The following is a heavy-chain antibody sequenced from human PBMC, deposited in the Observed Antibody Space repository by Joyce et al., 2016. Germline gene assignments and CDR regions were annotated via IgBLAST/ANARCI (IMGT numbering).Heavy chain of an antibody. CDR3: ARGKAFDV. V-gene: IGHV3-7*01. J-gene: IGHJ3*01. Sequence: EVQLVESGGGLVQPGGSLSLSCAASGFTFSGKSMSWLRQAPGGGLEGVANIKQDGSAVYYLDSVKGRFTVSRDNARSLVHLQMVSLRVEDTALYYCARGKAFDVWGQGTMVTVSS. CDR2: IKQDGSAV. CDR1: GFTFSGKS.